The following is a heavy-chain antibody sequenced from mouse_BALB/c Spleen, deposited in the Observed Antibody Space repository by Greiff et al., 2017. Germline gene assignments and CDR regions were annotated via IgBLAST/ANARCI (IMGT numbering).Heavy chain of an antibody. CDR3: ARDLPMAY. J-gene: IGHJ3*01. V-gene: IGHV2-9*02. CDR2: IWAGGST. CDR1: GFSLTSYG. Sequence: QVQLKESGPGLVAPSQSLSITCTVSGFSLTSYGVHWVRQPPGKGLEWLGVIWAGGSTNYNSALMSRLSISKANAKSQVFLKMNSLQTDDTAMYYCARDLPMAYWGQGTLVTVSA.